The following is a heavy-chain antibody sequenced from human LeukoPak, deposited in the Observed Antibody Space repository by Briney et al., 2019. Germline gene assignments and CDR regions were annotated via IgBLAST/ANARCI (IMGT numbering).Heavy chain of an antibody. CDR2: ISGRGVYT. CDR3: TKDPNGGYGGAFDP. D-gene: IGHD4-23*01. CDR1: GFSFSTHG. V-gene: IGHV3-23*01. Sequence: GGSLRLSCAASGFSFSTHGISWVRQAPGKGLEWVAGISGRGVYTYYADSVKGRFTISRDTSKNTVDLQMNTLRSDDTAVYYCTKDPNGGYGGAFDPWGQGTLVTVSS. J-gene: IGHJ5*02.